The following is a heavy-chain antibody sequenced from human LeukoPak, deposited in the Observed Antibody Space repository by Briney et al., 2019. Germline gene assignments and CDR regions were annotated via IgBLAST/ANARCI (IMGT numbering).Heavy chain of an antibody. J-gene: IGHJ4*02. Sequence: SETLSLTCTVSGGSISSYYWSWIRQPPGKGLEWIGYIYYSGSTNYNPSLKSRVTISVDTSKNQFSLKLSSVTAADTTVYYCASQTGYSYGSLYYFDYWGQGTLVTVSS. CDR2: IYYSGST. D-gene: IGHD5-18*01. V-gene: IGHV4-59*08. CDR1: GGSISSYY. CDR3: ASQTGYSYGSLYYFDY.